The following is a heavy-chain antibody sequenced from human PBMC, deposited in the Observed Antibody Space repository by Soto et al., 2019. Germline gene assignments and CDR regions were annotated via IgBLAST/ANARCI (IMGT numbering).Heavy chain of an antibody. CDR3: TRDPEKYRGYDLGIDL. CDR2: ISSSGKTI. J-gene: IGHJ5*02. D-gene: IGHD5-12*01. CDR1: GFTFSSYE. V-gene: IGHV3-48*03. Sequence: EVQLVESGGGFVQPGGSLRLSCAASGFTFSSYEMNWVRQAPGKGLEWVSYISSSGKTIYYAESVKGRFTISRDNTKNSLYLQMNSLRVEDTAFYYCTRDPEKYRGYDLGIDLWGQGTLVTVSS.